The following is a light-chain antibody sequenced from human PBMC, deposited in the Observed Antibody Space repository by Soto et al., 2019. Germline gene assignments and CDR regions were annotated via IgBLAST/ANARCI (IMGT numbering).Light chain of an antibody. CDR2: WAS. J-gene: IGKJ5*01. CDR3: QQYYSTPST. Sequence: DIVIAQSPDARSVCRGWRAPINCKSSQSVLLTSNNKNYLAWYQQKPGQPPKLLIYWASTRESGVPDRFSASGSGTDFTLTITSLQAQDVAVYYCQQYYSTPSTFGQGTRLEIK. CDR1: QSVLLTSNNKNY. V-gene: IGKV4-1*01.